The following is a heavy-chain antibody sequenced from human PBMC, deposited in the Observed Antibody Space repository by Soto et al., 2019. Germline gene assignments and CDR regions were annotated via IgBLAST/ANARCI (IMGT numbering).Heavy chain of an antibody. J-gene: IGHJ3*02. V-gene: IGHV4-30-4*01. CDR3: ALYRGGRAFDS. CDR2: IYYSGST. Sequence: QVQLQESGPGLVKPSQTLSLTCTVSGGSISSGDYYWSWIRQPPGKGLEWIGYIYYSGSTYYNPSRKSRGTMSVHTSKNPFSLKLSSVTAADTAVYYCALYRGGRAFDSWGQGTLVPVSS. CDR1: GGSISSGDYY. D-gene: IGHD2-15*01.